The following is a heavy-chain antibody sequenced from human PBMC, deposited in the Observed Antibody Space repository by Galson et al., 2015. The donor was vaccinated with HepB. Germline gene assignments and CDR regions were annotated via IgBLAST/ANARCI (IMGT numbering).Heavy chain of an antibody. V-gene: IGHV3-7*03. CDR3: ARVLMVRGVMGRNYYYGMDV. J-gene: IGHJ6*02. Sequence: SLRLSCAASGFTFSSYWMSWVRQAPGKGLEWVANIKQDGSEKYYVDSVKGRFTISRDNAKNSLYLQMNSLRAEDTAVYYCARVLMVRGVMGRNYYYGMDVWGQGTTVTVSS. CDR1: GFTFSSYW. D-gene: IGHD3-10*01. CDR2: IKQDGSEK.